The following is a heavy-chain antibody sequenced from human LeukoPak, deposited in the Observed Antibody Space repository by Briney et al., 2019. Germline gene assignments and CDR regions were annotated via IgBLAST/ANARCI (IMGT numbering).Heavy chain of an antibody. CDR3: ARNEYYEMLLNFDY. CDR2: INHSGST. CDR1: GGSFSGYY. J-gene: IGHJ4*02. Sequence: SETLSLTCAVYGGSFSGYYWSWIRQPPGKGLEWIGEINHSGSTNYNPSLKSRVTISVDTSKNQFSLKLSSVTAADTAVYYCARNEYYEMLLNFDYWGQGTLVTVSS. V-gene: IGHV4-34*01. D-gene: IGHD3-22*01.